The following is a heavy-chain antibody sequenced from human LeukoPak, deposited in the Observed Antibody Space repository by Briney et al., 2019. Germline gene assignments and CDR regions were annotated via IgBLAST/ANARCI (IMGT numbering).Heavy chain of an antibody. V-gene: IGHV4-34*01. Sequence: PSETPSLTCAVYGGSFSGYYWSWIRQPPGKGLEWIGEINHSGSTNYNPSLKSRVTISVDTSKNQFSLKLSSVTAADTAVYYCARESDDFGLYYFDYWGQGTLVTVSS. CDR3: ARESDDFGLYYFDY. CDR2: INHSGST. CDR1: GGSFSGYY. J-gene: IGHJ4*02. D-gene: IGHD3/OR15-3a*01.